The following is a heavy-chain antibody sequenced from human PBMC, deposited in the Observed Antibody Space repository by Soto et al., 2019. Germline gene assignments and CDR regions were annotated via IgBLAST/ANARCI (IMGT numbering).Heavy chain of an antibody. Sequence: QVQLVESGGGVVQPRRSLRLSCAASGFNFSSYAMHWVRQAPGNGLEWVAVISYDGSNKYYADSVKGRFTISRDNSKNTLYLQMHSLRAEDTAVYYCARGRGGWLPSPDYWGQGTLVTVSS. CDR2: ISYDGSNK. V-gene: IGHV3-30-3*01. J-gene: IGHJ4*02. D-gene: IGHD6-19*01. CDR1: GFNFSSYA. CDR3: ARGRGGWLPSPDY.